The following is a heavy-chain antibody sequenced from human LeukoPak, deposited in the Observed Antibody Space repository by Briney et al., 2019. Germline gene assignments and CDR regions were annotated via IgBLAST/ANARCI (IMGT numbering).Heavy chain of an antibody. CDR1: GGSISSSSYY. J-gene: IGHJ4*02. CDR3: ARHRDGYNEVFDY. V-gene: IGHV4-39*01. D-gene: IGHD5-24*01. Sequence: SETLSLTRTVSGGSISSSSYYWGWIRQPPGKGLEWIGSIYYSGSTYYNPSLKSRVTISVDTSKNQFSLKLSSVTAADTAVYYCARHRDGYNEVFDYWGQGTLVTVSS. CDR2: IYYSGST.